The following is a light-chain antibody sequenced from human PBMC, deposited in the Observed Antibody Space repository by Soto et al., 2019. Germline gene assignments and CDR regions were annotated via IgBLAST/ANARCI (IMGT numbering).Light chain of an antibody. Sequence: IVVTQSPGTLSLSPGERATLSCRASQSVSNRYLAWYQQKPVQAPRLLIYGASSSATGIPDRFSGSGSGTDFTLTIRRLEPEDFAVYYCQQYLSSPMTFGQETKVEIK. CDR2: GAS. V-gene: IGKV3-20*01. CDR3: QQYLSSPMT. CDR1: QSVSNRY. J-gene: IGKJ1*01.